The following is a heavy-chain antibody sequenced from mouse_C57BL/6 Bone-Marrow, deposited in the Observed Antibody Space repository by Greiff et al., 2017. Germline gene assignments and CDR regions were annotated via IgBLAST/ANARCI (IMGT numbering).Heavy chain of an antibody. CDR2: IDPSDSYT. CDR3: ARGLGRRFAY. J-gene: IGHJ3*01. Sequence: VQLQQPGAELVKPGASVKLSCKASGYTFTSYWMQWVKQRPGQGLEWIGEIDPSDSYTNYNQKFKGKATLTVDTSSSTAYMQLSSLTSEDSAVYYCARGLGRRFAYWGQGTLVTVSA. CDR1: GYTFTSYW. D-gene: IGHD4-1*01. V-gene: IGHV1-50*01.